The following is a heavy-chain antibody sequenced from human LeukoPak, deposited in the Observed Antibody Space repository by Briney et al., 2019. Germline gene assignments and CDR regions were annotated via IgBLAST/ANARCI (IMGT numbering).Heavy chain of an antibody. CDR1: GDSVSSNSGS. J-gene: IGHJ4*02. D-gene: IGHD7-27*01. Sequence: SQTLSLTCAISGDSVSSNSGSWNWIRQSPSSGLEWLGRTYYRSRWFTDYALSVKSRITINPDTSKNHFSLQLNSVTPEDTAVYYCARAGLWGEFGYWGRGSLVTVSS. CDR3: ARAGLWGEFGY. CDR2: TYYRSRWFT. V-gene: IGHV6-1*01.